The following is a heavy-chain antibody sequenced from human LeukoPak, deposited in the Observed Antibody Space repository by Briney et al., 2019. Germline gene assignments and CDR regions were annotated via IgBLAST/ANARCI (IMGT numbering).Heavy chain of an antibody. J-gene: IGHJ3*02. CDR2: IYPGDSDT. D-gene: IGHD5-18*01. Sequence: GESLKISCKGSGYSFTSYWIGWVRQMPWKGLKWMGIIYPGDSDTRYSPSFQGQVTISADKSISTAYLQWSSLKASDTAMYYCARRYSYGSGALDIWGQGTMVTVSS. CDR3: ARRYSYGSGALDI. CDR1: GYSFTSYW. V-gene: IGHV5-51*01.